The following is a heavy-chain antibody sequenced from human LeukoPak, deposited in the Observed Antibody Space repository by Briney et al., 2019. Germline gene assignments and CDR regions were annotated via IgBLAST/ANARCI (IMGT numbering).Heavy chain of an antibody. CDR3: ARDPSLWGPAAYYFDY. D-gene: IGHD3-16*01. CDR1: GFTFSSYS. CDR2: ISSSSSYI. Sequence: GGSLRLSCAASGFTFSSYSMNWVRQAPGKGLEWVSSISSSSSYIYYADSVKGRFTISRDNAKNSLYLQMNSLRAEDTAVYYCARDPSLWGPAAYYFDYWGQGSLVTVSS. V-gene: IGHV3-21*01. J-gene: IGHJ4*02.